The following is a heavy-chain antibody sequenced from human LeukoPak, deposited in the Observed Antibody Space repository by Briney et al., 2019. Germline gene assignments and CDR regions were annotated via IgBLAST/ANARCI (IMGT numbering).Heavy chain of an antibody. D-gene: IGHD6-19*01. V-gene: IGHV1-24*01. CDR3: ATVQAVAGTIPFDY. J-gene: IGHJ4*02. CDR2: FDPEDGET. Sequence: ASVKVSCKVSGYTLTELSMHWVRQAPGKGLEWMGGFDPEDGETIYAQKFQGRVTMTEDTSTDTAYMELSSLRSEDTAVYYCATVQAVAGTIPFDYWGQGTLVTVSS. CDR1: GYTLTELS.